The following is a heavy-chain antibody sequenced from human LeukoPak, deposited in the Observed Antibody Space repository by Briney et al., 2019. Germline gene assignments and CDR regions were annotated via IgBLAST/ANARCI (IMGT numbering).Heavy chain of an antibody. J-gene: IGHJ5*02. D-gene: IGHD4-4*01. CDR2: IYHSGST. V-gene: IGHV4-30-2*01. CDR1: GGSISSGGYS. Sequence: SQTLSLTCAVSGGSISSGGYSWSWIRQPPGKGLEWIGYIYHSGSTCYNPSLKSRVTISVDRSKNQFSLKLSSVTAADTAVYYCARGFRGHSNYNWFDPWGQGTLVTVSS. CDR3: ARGFRGHSNYNWFDP.